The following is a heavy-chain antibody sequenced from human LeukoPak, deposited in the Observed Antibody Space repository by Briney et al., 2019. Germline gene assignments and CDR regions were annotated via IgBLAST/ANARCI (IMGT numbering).Heavy chain of an antibody. D-gene: IGHD3-10*01. V-gene: IGHV6-1*01. J-gene: IGHJ3*02. Sequence: SQTLSHTCTISGDSVSSNSAAWNWIRQSPSTGLEWLGRTYYRSKWYHDYAVSVESRITINPDTSKNQFSLQLNSVTPEDTAVYYCARSAGAYAFDIWGQGTMVTVSS. CDR3: ARSAGAYAFDI. CDR1: GDSVSSNSAA. CDR2: TYYRSKWYH.